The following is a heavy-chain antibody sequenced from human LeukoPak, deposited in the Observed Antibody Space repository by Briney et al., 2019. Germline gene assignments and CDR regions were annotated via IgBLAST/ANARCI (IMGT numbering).Heavy chain of an antibody. V-gene: IGHV3-23*01. CDR3: AKDRDGGTTTRPKGFDY. Sequence: GGSLRLSCAASGFTFSIYAMSWVRQAPGKGLEWVSAISASGGKTYYADCVKGRSTISRDNSKNTLYLQMNSLRVEDTAVYYCAKDRDGGTTTRPKGFDYWGQGTLVTVSS. J-gene: IGHJ4*02. CDR2: ISASGGKT. D-gene: IGHD1-26*01. CDR1: GFTFSIYA.